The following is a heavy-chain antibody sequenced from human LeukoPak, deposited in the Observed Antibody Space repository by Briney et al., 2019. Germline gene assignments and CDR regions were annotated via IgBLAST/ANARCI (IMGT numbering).Heavy chain of an antibody. CDR1: GYSISSGYY. V-gene: IGHV4-38-2*02. CDR3: ARGSLGYSYGLLDDY. Sequence: SETLSLTCTVSGYSISSGYYWGWIRQPPGKGLEWIGSIYHSGSTNYNPSLKSRVTISVDTSKNQFSPKLSSVTAADTAVYYCARGSLGYSYGLLDDYWGQGTLVTVSS. D-gene: IGHD5-18*01. J-gene: IGHJ4*02. CDR2: IYHSGST.